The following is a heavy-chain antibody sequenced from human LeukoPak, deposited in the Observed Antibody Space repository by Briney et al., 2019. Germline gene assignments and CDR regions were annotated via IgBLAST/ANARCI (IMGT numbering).Heavy chain of an antibody. CDR3: ARVDVGYCGGDCYSIMYFDY. J-gene: IGHJ4*02. Sequence: PGGSLRLSCAASGFTFSSYEMNWVRQAPGKGLEWVSYISSSGSTIYYADSVKGRFTISRDNAKNSLYLQMNSLRAEDTAVYYCARVDVGYCGGDCYSIMYFDYWGQGTLVTVSS. CDR1: GFTFSSYE. V-gene: IGHV3-48*03. D-gene: IGHD2-21*02. CDR2: ISSSGSTI.